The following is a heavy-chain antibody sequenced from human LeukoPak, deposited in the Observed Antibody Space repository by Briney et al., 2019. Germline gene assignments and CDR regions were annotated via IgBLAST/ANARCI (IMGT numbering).Heavy chain of an antibody. J-gene: IGHJ6*02. V-gene: IGHV3-43*02. CDR1: GFTFDNSA. Sequence: GGSLRISCVASGFTFDNSAMHLFRQAPGKGLEWVSLISGDGGSTYYADSVMGRFTISRDNSRNSLYLQMNSLRTEDTALYYCAKDRFYYYYYYGMDVWGQGTTVTVSS. CDR2: ISGDGGST. D-gene: IGHD3-10*01. CDR3: AKDRFYYYYYYGMDV.